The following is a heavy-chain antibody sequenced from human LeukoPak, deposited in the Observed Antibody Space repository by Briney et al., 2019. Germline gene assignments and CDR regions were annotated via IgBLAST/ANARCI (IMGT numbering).Heavy chain of an antibody. CDR2: ISGSAEIT. D-gene: IGHD3-10*01. CDR3: AKLGDYFGSGGFSFFDY. CDR1: GFTFSSYA. J-gene: IGHJ4*01. V-gene: IGHV3-23*01. Sequence: PGGSLRLSCTASGFTFSSYAMTWVRQAPGKGLEWVSSISGSAEITDYADSVKGRFAVSRDNSKSTLYLQLNSLRAEDTAKYYCAKLGDYFGSGGFSFFDYWGHGTLVTVSS.